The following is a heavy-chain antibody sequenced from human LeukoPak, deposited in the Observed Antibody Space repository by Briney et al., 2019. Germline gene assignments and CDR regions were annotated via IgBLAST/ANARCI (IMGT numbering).Heavy chain of an antibody. CDR3: ARWDDTHSYGSFSDFDY. V-gene: IGHV3-21*01. Sequence: GGPLRLSCAASGFTFSSYSMNWVRQAPGKGLEWVSSISSSSSYIYYADSVKGRFTISRDNAKNSLYLQMNSLRAEDTAVYYCARWDDTHSYGSFSDFDYWGQGTLVTVSS. D-gene: IGHD5-18*01. CDR2: ISSSSSYI. J-gene: IGHJ4*02. CDR1: GFTFSSYS.